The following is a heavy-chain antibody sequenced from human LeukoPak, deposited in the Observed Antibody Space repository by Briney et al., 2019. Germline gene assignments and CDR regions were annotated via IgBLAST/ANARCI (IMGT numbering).Heavy chain of an antibody. V-gene: IGHV3-30-3*01. CDR3: ARGVREFYYYYGMDV. Sequence: PGGSLRLSCAASGFTFSTYAMYWVRQAPGKGLEWVAVISYDGSNKYYADSVKGRFTISRDNSKNTLYLQMNSLRGEDTAVYDCARGVREFYYYYGMDVWGPGTTVTVSS. CDR2: ISYDGSNK. J-gene: IGHJ6*02. D-gene: IGHD3-10*01. CDR1: GFTFSTYA.